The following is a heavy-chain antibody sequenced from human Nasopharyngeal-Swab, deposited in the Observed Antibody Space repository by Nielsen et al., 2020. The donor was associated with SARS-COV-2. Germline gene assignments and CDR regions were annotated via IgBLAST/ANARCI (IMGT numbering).Heavy chain of an antibody. CDR3: ARRAFSSTSLWFDP. D-gene: IGHD6-19*01. CDR2: IYYTGST. Sequence: SETLSLTCTVSGGSISSYYWGWIRQPPGKGLEWIGIIYYTGSTYYSPSLKSRVTISVDTSKNQFSLKLSSVTAADTAVYYCARRAFSSTSLWFDPWGQGTLVTVSS. J-gene: IGHJ5*02. V-gene: IGHV4-39*01. CDR1: GGSISSYY.